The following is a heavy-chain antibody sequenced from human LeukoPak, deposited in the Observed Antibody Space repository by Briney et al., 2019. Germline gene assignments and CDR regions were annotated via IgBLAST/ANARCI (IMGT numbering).Heavy chain of an antibody. CDR2: IWHSEST. CDR1: GVSIRSNNW. J-gene: IGHJ4*02. CDR3: AFRSVRDLY. D-gene: IGHD2-15*01. Sequence: SGTLSLTRAVSGVSIRSNNWWTWVRQSPGKGLEWIGEIWHSESTNYNPSLKSRVTISMDKSMNQFPLKLTSVTAADSAIYYCAFRSVRDLYWGQGTVVAVAS. V-gene: IGHV4-4*02.